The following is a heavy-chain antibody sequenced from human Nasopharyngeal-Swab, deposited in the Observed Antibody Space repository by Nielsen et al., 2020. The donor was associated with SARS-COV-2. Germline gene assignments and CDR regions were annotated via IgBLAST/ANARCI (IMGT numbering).Heavy chain of an antibody. CDR3: ARGITMVQGVIITNYYYGMDV. V-gene: IGHV3-33*01. CDR2: IWYDGSNK. J-gene: IGHJ6*02. CDR1: GFTFSSYG. Sequence: GESLKISCAASGFTFSSYGMHWVRQAPGKGLEWVAVIWYDGSNKYYADSVKGRFTISRDNSKNTLYPQMNSLRAEDTAVYYCARGITMVQGVIITNYYYGMDVWGQGTTVTVSS. D-gene: IGHD3-10*01.